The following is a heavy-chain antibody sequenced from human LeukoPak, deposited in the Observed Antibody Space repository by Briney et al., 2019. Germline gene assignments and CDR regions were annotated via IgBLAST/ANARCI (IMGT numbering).Heavy chain of an antibody. V-gene: IGHV3-66*02. D-gene: IGHD2-2*02. CDR2: IYSGGST. J-gene: IGHJ5*02. CDR1: GFTVSSNY. CDR3: ARDPSPYCSSTSCYNLGFDP. Sequence: GGSLRLSCAASGFTVSSNYMSWVRQAPGKGLEWVSVIYSGGSTYYADSVKGRFTISRDNSKNTLYLQMNGLRAEDTAVYYCARDPSPYCSSTSCYNLGFDPWGQGTLVTVSS.